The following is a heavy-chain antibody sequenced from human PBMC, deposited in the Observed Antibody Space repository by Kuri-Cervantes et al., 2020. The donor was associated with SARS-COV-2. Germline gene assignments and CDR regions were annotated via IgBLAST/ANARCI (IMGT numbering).Heavy chain of an antibody. D-gene: IGHD7-27*01. CDR3: ARGTGDLDQ. CDR1: SGSFSDYY. J-gene: IGHJ5*02. V-gene: IGHV4-34*01. Sequence: SETLSLTCAGYSGSFSDYYWSWIRQTPEMGLEWIGEINHGGSTNYNPSLRSRVTMSVDTSKNQFSLKLTSVTAADTAVYYCARGTGDLDQWGQGTLVTVSS. CDR2: INHGGST.